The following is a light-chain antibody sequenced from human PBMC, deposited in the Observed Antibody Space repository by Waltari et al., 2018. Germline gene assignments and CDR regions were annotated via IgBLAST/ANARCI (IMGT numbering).Light chain of an antibody. CDR3: QQRSNWPLT. Sequence: EIVFTQSPATLSLSPGQRATLSCRASQSASSYLAWYQQKPGQAPRLPIYDASNRATGIPARFSGSGSETDFTLTISSLEPEDFAVYYCQQRSNWPLTFGGGTKVEIK. CDR1: QSASSY. V-gene: IGKV3-11*01. J-gene: IGKJ4*01. CDR2: DAS.